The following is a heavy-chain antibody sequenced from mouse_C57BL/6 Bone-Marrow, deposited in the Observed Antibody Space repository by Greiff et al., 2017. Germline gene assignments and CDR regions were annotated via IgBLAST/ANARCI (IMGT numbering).Heavy chain of an antibody. Sequence: QFQLQQPGAELVQPGASVKMSCKASGYTFTSYWITWVKQRPGQGLEWIGDIYPGSGSTKYNEKFKSKATLTVDTSSSTAYMQLSSLTSEASAVYYCARPYYSNYWYFDVWGTGTTVTVSS. CDR1: GYTFTSYW. CDR2: IYPGSGST. CDR3: ARPYYSNYWYFDV. D-gene: IGHD2-5*01. V-gene: IGHV1-55*01. J-gene: IGHJ1*03.